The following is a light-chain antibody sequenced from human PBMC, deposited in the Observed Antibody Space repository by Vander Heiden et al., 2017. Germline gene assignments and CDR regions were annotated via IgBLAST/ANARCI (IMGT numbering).Light chain of an antibody. V-gene: IGKV3-20*01. Sequence: EIVLTQSPGTLSLSPGEGATLSCRASQSVDSSYLAWYQQKPGQAPRLLIYATSSRATDIPDRFSGSGYGTDFTLTISRREPEDFAVYYCQQDADSPIYTFGQRTKLEIK. CDR3: QQDADSPIYT. CDR1: QSVDSSY. J-gene: IGKJ2*01. CDR2: ATS.